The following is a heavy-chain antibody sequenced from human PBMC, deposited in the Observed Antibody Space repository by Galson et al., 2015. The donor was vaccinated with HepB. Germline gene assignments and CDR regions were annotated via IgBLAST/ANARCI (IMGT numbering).Heavy chain of an antibody. V-gene: IGHV1-2*02. CDR2: INPNSGGT. J-gene: IGHJ6*02. Sequence: SVKVSCKASGYTFTGYYIHWVRQAPGQGLEWMGWINPNSGGTKYAQKFQGRVTMTRDTSISTAYMEVSRLRSDDTAVYYCARGMLGYYHYAMDVWGQGTTVTVSS. CDR3: ARGMLGYYHYAMDV. CDR1: GYTFTGYY. D-gene: IGHD2-8*01.